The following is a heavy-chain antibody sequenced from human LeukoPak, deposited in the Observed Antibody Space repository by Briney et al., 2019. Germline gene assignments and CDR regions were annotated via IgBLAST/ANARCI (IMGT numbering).Heavy chain of an antibody. CDR2: ISYDGSNK. J-gene: IGHJ4*02. Sequence: PGGSLRLSCAASGFTFSSYGMHWVRQAPGKGLEWVAVISYDGSNKYYADSVKGRFTISRDNSKNTLYLQMNSLRAEDTAVYYCAKVSGPYDFWSGYYSHWGQGTLVTVSS. CDR1: GFTFSSYG. CDR3: AKVSGPYDFWSGYYSH. D-gene: IGHD3-3*01. V-gene: IGHV3-30*18.